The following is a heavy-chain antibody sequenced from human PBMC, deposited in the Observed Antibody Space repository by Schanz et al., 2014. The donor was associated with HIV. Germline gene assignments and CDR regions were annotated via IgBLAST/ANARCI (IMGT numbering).Heavy chain of an antibody. Sequence: QVQLVQSGAEVKKPGASVKVSCKASGYTFTSYGINWVRQAPGQGLEWMGWISAYNGNTNYAQKLQGRVTLSRDNSINTAYMELRGLRSDDTAVYYCTKRQSGTYYLALDHWGQGTLLIVSP. CDR1: GYTFTSYG. J-gene: IGHJ4*02. V-gene: IGHV1-18*01. D-gene: IGHD1-26*01. CDR2: ISAYNGNT. CDR3: TKRQSGTYYLALDH.